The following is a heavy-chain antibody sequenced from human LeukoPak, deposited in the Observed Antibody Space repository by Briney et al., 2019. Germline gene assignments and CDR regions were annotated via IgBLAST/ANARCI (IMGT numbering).Heavy chain of an antibody. D-gene: IGHD2-2*01. CDR1: GLSFSSHE. CDR2: VINTERTT. J-gene: IGHJ4*02. V-gene: IGHV3-48*03. Sequence: GPSLRLSCVASGLSFSSHEMNSVRQPAGKGLEWVSYVINTERTTRSADSVKGRFTISRDNAKNSLYLQLNSLSAEDTAVYYCARDFVVVAAATRLDYWGQGTLVTVSS. CDR3: ARDFVVVAAATRLDY.